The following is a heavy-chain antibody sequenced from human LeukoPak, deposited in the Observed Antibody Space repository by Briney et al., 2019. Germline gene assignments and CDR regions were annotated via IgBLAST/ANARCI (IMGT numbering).Heavy chain of an antibody. CDR1: GGSISSYY. CDR2: IYYSGST. J-gene: IGHJ5*02. V-gene: IGHV4-59*01. D-gene: IGHD6-13*01. Sequence: SETLSLTCTVSGGSISSYYWSWIRQPPGKGLEWIGYIYYSGSTNYNPSLKSRVTISVDTSKNQFSLKLSPVTAADTAVYYCARDRNLAAAGDGFDPWGQGTLVTVSS. CDR3: ARDRNLAAAGDGFDP.